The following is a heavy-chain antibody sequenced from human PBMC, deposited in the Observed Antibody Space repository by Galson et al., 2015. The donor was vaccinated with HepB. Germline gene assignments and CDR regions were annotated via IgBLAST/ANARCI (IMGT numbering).Heavy chain of an antibody. CDR2: ISAYNGNT. CDR1: GYTFTSYG. J-gene: IGHJ3*02. Sequence: SVKVSCKASGYTFTSYGISWVRQAPGQGLEWMGWISAYNGNTNYAQKLQGRVTMTTDTSTSTAYMELRSLRSDDTAVYYCATRVRGVIMSAFDIWGQGTMVTVSS. V-gene: IGHV1-18*01. CDR3: ATRVRGVIMSAFDI. D-gene: IGHD3-10*01.